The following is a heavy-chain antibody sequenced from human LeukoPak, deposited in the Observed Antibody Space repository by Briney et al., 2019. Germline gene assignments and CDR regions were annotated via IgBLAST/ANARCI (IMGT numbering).Heavy chain of an antibody. D-gene: IGHD4-11*01. Sequence: PETLSLTCTVSGGSISSSSYYWGWIRQPPGKGLEWIGSIYYSGSTYYNPSLKSRVTISVDTSKNQFSLKLSSVTAADTAVYYCARNDYSNYSWGQRTLVTVSS. V-gene: IGHV4-39*01. CDR3: ARNDYSNYS. J-gene: IGHJ4*02. CDR1: GGSISSSSYY. CDR2: IYYSGST.